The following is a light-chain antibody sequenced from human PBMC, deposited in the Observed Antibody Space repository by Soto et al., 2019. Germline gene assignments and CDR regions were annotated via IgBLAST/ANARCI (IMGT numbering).Light chain of an antibody. V-gene: IGKV3-15*01. CDR2: GAS. CDR3: QQYYNWHAYT. Sequence: IVMTQSPVTLSVSPGERVTLSCRASETVRTNLALFQQKPGQTPRLLIFGASTRATGIPTRFTGSGSETEFTLTIDSLQSEDLAVYYCQQYYNWHAYTFGQGTQLEI. CDR1: ETVRTN. J-gene: IGKJ2*01.